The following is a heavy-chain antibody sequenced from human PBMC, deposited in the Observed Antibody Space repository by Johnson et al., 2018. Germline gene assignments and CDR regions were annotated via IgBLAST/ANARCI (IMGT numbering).Heavy chain of an antibody. D-gene: IGHD2-15*01. J-gene: IGHJ1*01. CDR3: ARAPGVGAATGPAEYFQQ. CDR1: GFTFSSYG. Sequence: QVQLVQSGGGVVQPGRSLRLSCAASGFTFSSYGMHWVRQAPGKGLEWVAAISYDGSNKYYVDSVKGRFTISRDNSKNTLSLQMNSVGAGDTDGYYCARAPGVGAATGPAEYFQQWGQGNLVIVSS. V-gene: IGHV3-30*03. CDR2: ISYDGSNK.